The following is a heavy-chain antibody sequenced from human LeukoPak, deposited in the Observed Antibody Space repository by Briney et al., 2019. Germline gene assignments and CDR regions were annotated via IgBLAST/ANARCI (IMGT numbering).Heavy chain of an antibody. CDR1: GYSISSGYY. Sequence: NPSETLSLTCTVSGYSISSGYYWGWIRQPPGKGLEWIGSIYYSGSTYYNPSLKSRVTISVDTSKNQFSLKLSSVTAADTAVYYCATDTRDYYDSSGYHYYYYYYMDVWGKGTTVTVSS. CDR3: ATDTRDYYDSSGYHYYYYYYMDV. CDR2: IYYSGST. D-gene: IGHD3-22*01. V-gene: IGHV4-38-2*02. J-gene: IGHJ6*03.